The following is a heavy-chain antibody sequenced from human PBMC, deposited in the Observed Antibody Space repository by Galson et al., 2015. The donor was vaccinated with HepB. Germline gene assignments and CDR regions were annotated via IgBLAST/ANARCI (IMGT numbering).Heavy chain of an antibody. V-gene: IGHV1-69*13. CDR3: ASEDSHLTNFDY. Sequence: SVKVSCKASGGTFSSYAISWVRQAPGQGLEWMGGFIPIFGTANYAQKFQGRVTITADESTSTAYMELSSLRSEDTAVYYCASEDSHLTNFDYWGQGTLVTVSS. J-gene: IGHJ4*02. D-gene: IGHD1-14*01. CDR1: GGTFSSYA. CDR2: FIPIFGTA.